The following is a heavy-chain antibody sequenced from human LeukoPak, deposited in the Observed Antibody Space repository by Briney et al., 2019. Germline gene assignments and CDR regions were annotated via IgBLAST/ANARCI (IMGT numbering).Heavy chain of an antibody. J-gene: IGHJ4*02. V-gene: IGHV4-34*01. D-gene: IGHD3-16*01. CDR1: GGSFSGYY. CDR3: TSLYSVGIGGSY. CDR2: INHSGST. Sequence: SETLSLTCAVYGGSFSGYYWSWIRQPPGKGLEWIGEINHSGSTNYNPSLKSRVTISVDTSKNQFSLKLSSVTAADTAVYYCTSLYSVGIGGSYWGQGTLVTVSS.